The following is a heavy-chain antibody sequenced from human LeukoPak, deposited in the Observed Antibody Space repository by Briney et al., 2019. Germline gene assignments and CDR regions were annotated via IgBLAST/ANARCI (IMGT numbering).Heavy chain of an antibody. CDR2: INPNSGGT. J-gene: IGHJ5*02. V-gene: IGHV1-2*02. CDR1: GYTFTGYY. CDR3: ARESSSWYFGPNWFDP. D-gene: IGHD6-13*01. Sequence: ASVKVSCKASGYTFTGYYMHWVRQAPGQGLEWMGWINPNSGGTNYAQKFQGRVTMTRDTFISTAYMELSRLRSDDTAVYYCARESSSWYFGPNWFDPWGQGTLVTVSS.